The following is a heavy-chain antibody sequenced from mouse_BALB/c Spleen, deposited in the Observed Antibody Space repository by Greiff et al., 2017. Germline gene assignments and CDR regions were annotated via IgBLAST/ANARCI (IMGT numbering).Heavy chain of an antibody. CDR3: ARGDSYYFDY. Sequence: EVKLVGSGGGLVKPGGSLKLSCAASGFTFSSYAMSWVRQTPEKRLEWVASISSGGSTYYPDSVKGRFTISRDNARNILYLQMSSLRSEDTAMYYCARGDSYYFDYWGQGTTLTVSS. V-gene: IGHV5-6-5*01. J-gene: IGHJ2*01. CDR1: GFTFSSYA. CDR2: ISSGGST.